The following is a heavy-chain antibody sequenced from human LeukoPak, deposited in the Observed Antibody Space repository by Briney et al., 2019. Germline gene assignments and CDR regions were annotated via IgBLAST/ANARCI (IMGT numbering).Heavy chain of an antibody. CDR3: ARRLLGYCSSTSCSALDY. J-gene: IGHJ4*02. CDR2: ISSSTSTI. V-gene: IGHV3-48*01. D-gene: IGHD2-2*01. CDR1: GFTFSSYS. Sequence: PGGSLRLSCAASGFTFSSYSMNWVRQAPGKGLEWVSYISSSTSTIYYADSAKGRFTISRDNAKNSLYLQMNSLRAEDTAVYYCARRLLGYCSSTSCSALDYWGQGTLVTVSS.